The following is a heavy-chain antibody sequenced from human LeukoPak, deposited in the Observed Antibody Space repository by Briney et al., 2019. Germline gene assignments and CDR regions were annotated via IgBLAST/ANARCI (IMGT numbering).Heavy chain of an antibody. CDR2: INHSGST. CDR1: GGSFSGYY. V-gene: IGHV4-34*01. D-gene: IGHD2-2*01. J-gene: IGHJ5*02. Sequence: PSETLSLTCAVYGGSFSGYYWSWIRQPPGKGLEWIGEINHSGSTNYNPSLKSRVNISVDTSKNQFSLKLSSVTAADTAVYYCARGSGGDIVVVPAAMTAYYWFDPWGQGTLVTVSS. CDR3: ARGSGGDIVVVPAAMTAYYWFDP.